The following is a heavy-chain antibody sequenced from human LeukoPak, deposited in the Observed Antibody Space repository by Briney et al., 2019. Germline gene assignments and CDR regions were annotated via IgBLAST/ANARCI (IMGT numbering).Heavy chain of an antibody. V-gene: IGHV3-7*01. CDR3: ARGWIYDAFDI. J-gene: IGHJ3*02. CDR2: IKQDGGEK. D-gene: IGHD5-12*01. Sequence: GGSLRLSCAASGFTFSNYWMNWVRQAPGKGLEWVANIKQDGGEKSYVDSVKGRFTISRDNATNSLYLQMNSLRAEDTAVYYCARGWIYDAFDIWGQGTMVTVSS. CDR1: GFTFSNYW.